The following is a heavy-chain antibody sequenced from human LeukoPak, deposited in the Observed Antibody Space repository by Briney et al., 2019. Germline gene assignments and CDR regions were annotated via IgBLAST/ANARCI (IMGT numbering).Heavy chain of an antibody. V-gene: IGHV3-74*01. CDR2: MNSDGRRT. J-gene: IGHJ4*02. D-gene: IGHD6-13*01. CDR3: AREFSSWFSMDY. Sequence: GSLRLSCAASGFTFRSYCTHSVRHTPGKRLVWVSRMNSDGRRTTYADSVKGRFPISRDSAKNTPSRQMNILRARDTPVYYGAREFSSWFSMDYWGQGTLVTVSS. CDR1: GFTFRSYC.